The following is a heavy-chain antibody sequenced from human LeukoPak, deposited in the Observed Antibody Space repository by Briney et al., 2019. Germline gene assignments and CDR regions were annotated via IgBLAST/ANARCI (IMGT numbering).Heavy chain of an antibody. CDR3: ATDFSGLRGYYYYGMDV. D-gene: IGHD5-12*01. J-gene: IGHJ6*04. Sequence: VASVKVSCKVSGYTLTELSMHWVRQAPGKGLEWMGGFDPEDGETIYAQKFQGRVTMTEDTSTDTAYMELSSLRSEDTAVYYCATDFSGLRGYYYYGMDVWGKGTTVTVSS. CDR1: GYTLTELS. V-gene: IGHV1-24*01. CDR2: FDPEDGET.